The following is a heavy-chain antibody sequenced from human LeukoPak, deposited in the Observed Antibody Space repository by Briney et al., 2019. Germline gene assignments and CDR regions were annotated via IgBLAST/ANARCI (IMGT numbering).Heavy chain of an antibody. CDR2: IKQDGSEK. Sequence: GGSLRLSCAASGFTFSSYWMSWVRQAPGKGLEWVANIKQDGSEKYYVDSVKGRFTISRDNAKNSLYLQMNSLRAEDTAVYYCARGRYCSSTSCFDYYYYYMDVWGKGTTVTVSS. J-gene: IGHJ6*03. V-gene: IGHV3-7*01. D-gene: IGHD2-2*01. CDR1: GFTFSSYW. CDR3: ARGRYCSSTSCFDYYYYYMDV.